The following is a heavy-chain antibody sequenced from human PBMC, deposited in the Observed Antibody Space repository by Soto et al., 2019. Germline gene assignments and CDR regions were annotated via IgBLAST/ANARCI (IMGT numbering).Heavy chain of an antibody. CDR2: TYYNGNA. D-gene: IGHD3-22*01. J-gene: IGHJ4*02. Sequence: QLQLQESGPGLVKPSETLSLTCTVSGGSIDRSNYYWDWIRQPPGKGLEWIGTTYYNGNAYYNPSLKSHVTMSVDTSKNQFSLKLISVTAADTAVYYCARHFVAVVIKGWGYWGQGTLVTVSS. V-gene: IGHV4-39*01. CDR1: GGSIDRSNYY. CDR3: ARHFVAVVIKGWGY.